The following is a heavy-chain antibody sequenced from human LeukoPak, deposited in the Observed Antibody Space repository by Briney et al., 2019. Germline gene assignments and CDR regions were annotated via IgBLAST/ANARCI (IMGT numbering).Heavy chain of an antibody. CDR2: IIPILGIA. J-gene: IGHJ4*02. Sequence: SVKVSCKASGGTFSSYAISWVRQAPGQGLEWMGRIIPILGIANYAQKFQGRVTITADKSTSTAYMELSSLRSEDTAVYYCARDRVDTAMVFDYWGQGTLVTVS. CDR3: ARDRVDTAMVFDY. CDR1: GGTFSSYA. D-gene: IGHD5-18*01. V-gene: IGHV1-69*04.